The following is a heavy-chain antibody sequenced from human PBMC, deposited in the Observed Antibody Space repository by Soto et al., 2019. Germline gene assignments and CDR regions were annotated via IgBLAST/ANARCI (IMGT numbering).Heavy chain of an antibody. CDR3: ARSIDSSGFYFSNC. CDR1: GGFISSYY. V-gene: IGHV4-59*01. Sequence: SETLSRTCTVSGGFISSYYWSWIRQSPGKGLELIGYIHHTGSTNYNPSLKSRVTMSLDTSRNQFSLKLYSVTAADTAVYYCARSIDSSGFYFSNCWGQGTLVTVSS. D-gene: IGHD3-22*01. J-gene: IGHJ4*02. CDR2: IHHTGST.